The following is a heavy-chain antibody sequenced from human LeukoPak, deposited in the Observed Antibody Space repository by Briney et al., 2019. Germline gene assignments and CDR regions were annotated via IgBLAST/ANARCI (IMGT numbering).Heavy chain of an antibody. J-gene: IGHJ3*02. CDR2: ISWNSGSI. Sequence: GRSLRLSCAASGFTFDDYAMHWVRQAPGKGLEWVSGISWNSGSIGYADSVKGRFTISRDNAKNSLYLQMNSRRAEDTALYYCAKDIRLNYYDSSGAFDIWGQGTMVTVSS. D-gene: IGHD3-22*01. V-gene: IGHV3-9*01. CDR1: GFTFDDYA. CDR3: AKDIRLNYYDSSGAFDI.